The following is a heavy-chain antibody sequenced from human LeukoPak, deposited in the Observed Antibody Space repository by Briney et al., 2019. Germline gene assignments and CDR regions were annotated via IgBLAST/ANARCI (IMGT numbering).Heavy chain of an antibody. CDR3: ASLYSSNYYMDV. V-gene: IGHV4-39*07. CDR2: IYYSGST. CDR1: GGSISSSSYY. J-gene: IGHJ6*03. D-gene: IGHD6-13*01. Sequence: SETLSLTCTVSGGSISSSSYYWGWIRQPPGKGLEWIGSIYYSGSTYYNPSLKSRVTISVDTSKNQFSLKLSSVTAADTAVYYCASLYSSNYYMDVWGKGTTVTISS.